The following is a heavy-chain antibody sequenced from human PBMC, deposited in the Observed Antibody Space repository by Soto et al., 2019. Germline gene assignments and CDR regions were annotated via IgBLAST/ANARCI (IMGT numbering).Heavy chain of an antibody. CDR1: GYSFTSYW. D-gene: IGHD3-22*01. V-gene: IGHV5-51*01. Sequence: GESLKISCKGSGYSFTSYWIGWVRQMPGKGLEWMGIIYPGDSDTRYSPSFQGQVTISADKSISTAYLQWSSLKASDTAMYYCARHRSGYYYDYYYYYGMDVWGQGTTVTVSS. J-gene: IGHJ6*02. CDR3: ARHRSGYYYDYYYYYGMDV. CDR2: IYPGDSDT.